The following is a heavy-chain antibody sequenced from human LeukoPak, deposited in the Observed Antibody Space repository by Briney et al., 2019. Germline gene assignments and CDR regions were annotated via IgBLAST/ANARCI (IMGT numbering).Heavy chain of an antibody. J-gene: IGHJ4*02. D-gene: IGHD6-13*01. CDR1: NGSISGYY. V-gene: IGHV4-59*01. Sequence: SETLSLTCTVSNGSISGYYWSWIRQPPGKGLEWIAYIYYSGSTDYNPSLKSRVTLSVDTSKNQFSLKLSSVTAADTAVYYCAKLDSSWYHFDYWGQGTLVTVSS. CDR2: IYYSGST. CDR3: AKLDSSWYHFDY.